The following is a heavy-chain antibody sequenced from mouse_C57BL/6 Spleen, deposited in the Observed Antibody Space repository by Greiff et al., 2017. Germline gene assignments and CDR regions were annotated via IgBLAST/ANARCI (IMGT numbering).Heavy chain of an antibody. CDR3: AREGSNYPWFAY. J-gene: IGHJ3*01. CDR1: GYTFTSYT. Sequence: QVQLQQSGAELARPGASVKMSCKASGYTFTSYTMHWVKQRPGQGLEWIGYINPISGYTKYNQKFKGKATLTADKSSSTAYMQLSSLTSEDSAVYYCAREGSNYPWFAYWGQGTLVTVSA. V-gene: IGHV1-4*01. CDR2: INPISGYT. D-gene: IGHD2-5*01.